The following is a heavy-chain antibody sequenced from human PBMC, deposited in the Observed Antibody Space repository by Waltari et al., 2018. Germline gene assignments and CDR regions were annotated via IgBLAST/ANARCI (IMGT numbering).Heavy chain of an antibody. CDR1: GYMFRNFG. J-gene: IGHJ5*02. CDR3: ARDRRDDNNSVRWLDP. CDR2: SSAYNGNT. V-gene: IGHV1-18*01. Sequence: QIQLVQSGGEVKKPGASVKVSCKASGYMFRNFGIFWVRQAPGQGLEFMGWSSAYNGNTNHAQTFQRRRTLTTDTSASTPYMELSSLTSDDTAVYYCARDRRDDNNSVRWLDPWGQGTLVTVSS. D-gene: IGHD3-10*02.